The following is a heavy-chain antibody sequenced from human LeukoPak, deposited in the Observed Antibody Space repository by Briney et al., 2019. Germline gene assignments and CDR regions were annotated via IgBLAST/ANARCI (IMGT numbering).Heavy chain of an antibody. J-gene: IGHJ4*02. CDR1: GFTFSSYS. CDR2: ISSSSSYI. D-gene: IGHD3-22*01. CDR3: ARAPSGYDSSGSPRDY. Sequence: GGSLRLSCAASGFTFSSYSMNWVRQAPGKGLEWVSSISSSSSYIYYADSVKGRFTISRDNAKNSLYLQMNSLRAEDTAVYYCARAPSGYDSSGSPRDYWGQGTLVTVSS. V-gene: IGHV3-21*01.